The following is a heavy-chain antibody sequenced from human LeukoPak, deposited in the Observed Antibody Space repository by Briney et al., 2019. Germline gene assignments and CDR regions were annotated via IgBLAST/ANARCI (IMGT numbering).Heavy chain of an antibody. V-gene: IGHV3-30*18. CDR2: ISDDGRSK. CDR1: GFSFISYG. D-gene: IGHD4-17*01. Sequence: PGGSLRLSCAASGFSFISYGMHWVRQAPAQGLEWVGVISDDGRSKDYADSVKGRFTISRDNSKDTLYLQMNSLRDEDTAVYYCAKRPSDYGDYVSYFDYWGQGTLVTVSS. CDR3: AKRPSDYGDYVSYFDY. J-gene: IGHJ4*02.